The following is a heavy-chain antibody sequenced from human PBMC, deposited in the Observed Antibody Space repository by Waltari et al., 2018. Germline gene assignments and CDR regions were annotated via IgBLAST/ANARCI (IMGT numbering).Heavy chain of an antibody. CDR3: AKGVSSWYSFGMDV. CDR2: ISWDSRAI. J-gene: IGHJ6*02. Sequence: EVKVVESGGGLVQPGRSLRLSCTGSGFSFYNFAMHWVRQAPGKGLEWVSGISWDSRAIGYAESVRGRFTISRDNARNSVYLQMNSLRSEDMALYYCAKGVSSWYSFGMDVWGQGTTVTVSS. CDR1: GFSFYNFA. V-gene: IGHV3-9*03. D-gene: IGHD6-13*01.